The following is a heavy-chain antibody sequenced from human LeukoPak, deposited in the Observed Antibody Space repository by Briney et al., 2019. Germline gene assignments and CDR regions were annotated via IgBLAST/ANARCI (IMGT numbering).Heavy chain of an antibody. V-gene: IGHV1-46*01. Sequence: AASVKVSCKASGYTFTTYYMHWVRQAPGQGLEWMGTINPSGGSTTYAQKFQGRVTMTRDTSTSTFYMELNSLRSEDSAVYYCARDFDYFGSGSYEDYWGQGTLVTVSS. J-gene: IGHJ4*02. CDR1: GYTFTTYY. D-gene: IGHD3-10*01. CDR3: ARDFDYFGSGSYEDY. CDR2: INPSGGST.